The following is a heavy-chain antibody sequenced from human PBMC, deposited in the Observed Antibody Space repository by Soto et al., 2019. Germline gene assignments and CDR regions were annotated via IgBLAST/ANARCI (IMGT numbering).Heavy chain of an antibody. D-gene: IGHD3-9*01. V-gene: IGHV5-10-1*01. J-gene: IGHJ6*02. CDR1: GYSFTSYW. CDR2: IDPSDSYT. CDR3: ARQVGYYDILTGTYGMDV. Sequence: GESLKISCKGSGYSFTSYWISWVRQVPGKGLEWMGRIDPSDSYTNYSPSFQGHVTISADKSISTAYLQWSSLKASDTAMYYCARQVGYYDILTGTYGMDVWGQGTTVTVSS.